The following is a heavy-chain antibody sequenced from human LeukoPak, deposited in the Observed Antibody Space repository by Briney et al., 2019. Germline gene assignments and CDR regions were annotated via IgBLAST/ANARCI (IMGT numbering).Heavy chain of an antibody. CDR2: IYTSGST. CDR3: ARERSYSSPPYGMDV. Sequence: SETLSLTCTVSGGSISSYYWSWIRQPAGKGLEWIGRIYTSGSTNYNPSLKSRVTMSVDTSKNQFSLKLSSVTAADTAVYYCARERSYSSPPYGMDVWGQGATVTVSS. V-gene: IGHV4-4*07. J-gene: IGHJ6*02. CDR1: GGSISSYY. D-gene: IGHD6-13*01.